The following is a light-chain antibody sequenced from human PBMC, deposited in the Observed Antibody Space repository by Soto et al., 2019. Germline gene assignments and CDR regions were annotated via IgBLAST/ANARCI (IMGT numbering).Light chain of an antibody. CDR3: QQYDSYACT. V-gene: IGKV1-5*03. J-gene: IGKJ1*01. Sequence: DIQMTQSPSTLSASVGDRVTITCRASQSISTSLAWYQQKPGKAPKFLIYKASTLESGVPSRFRRSGSGTEFTLSIARRQPDDFATYYCQQYDSYACTLGQGTKVEIK. CDR1: QSISTS. CDR2: KAS.